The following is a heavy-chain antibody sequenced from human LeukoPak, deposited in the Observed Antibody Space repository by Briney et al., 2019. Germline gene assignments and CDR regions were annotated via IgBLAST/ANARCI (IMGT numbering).Heavy chain of an antibody. Sequence: SETLSLTCTVSGGSISNYYWNWIRQPPGKGLEWMGYIYYTGNTNYNPSLKSRVTISADTSKNQFSLKLSSVTAADTAVYYCARDRLQLQSWGQGTLVTVSS. CDR1: GGSISNYY. J-gene: IGHJ5*02. CDR2: IYYTGNT. CDR3: ARDRLQLQS. D-gene: IGHD1-1*01. V-gene: IGHV4-59*01.